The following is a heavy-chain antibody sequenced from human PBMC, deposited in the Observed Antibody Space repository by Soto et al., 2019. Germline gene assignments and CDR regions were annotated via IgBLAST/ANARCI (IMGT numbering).Heavy chain of an antibody. V-gene: IGHV3-21*04. CDR1: GFTFSSYT. CDR2: ISTSSTYR. D-gene: IGHD2-2*01. J-gene: IGHJ4*02. CDR3: ARDGSGAAANPYFDY. Sequence: LRLSCAASGFTFSSYTMHWVRQAPGKGLEWVSSISTSSTYRYIADSVTGRFTISRDNAQNSLYLQMTSLRAEDTAVYYCARDGSGAAANPYFDYWGQGTLVTVSS.